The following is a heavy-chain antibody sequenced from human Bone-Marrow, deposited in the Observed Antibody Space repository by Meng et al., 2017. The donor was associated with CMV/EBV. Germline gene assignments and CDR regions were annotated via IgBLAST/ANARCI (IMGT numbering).Heavy chain of an antibody. CDR1: GFTFSSND. CDR2: IGTAGDT. V-gene: IGHV3-13*01. J-gene: IGHJ5*02. Sequence: GGSLRLSCAASGFTFSSNDMHWVRQTTGKGLEWVSAIGTAGDTYYPGSVKGRFTISRENAKNSFYLQMNSLRAGDTAVYYCAGPLPSGSFLFDPWGQGTLVTVSS. CDR3: AGPLPSGSFLFDP. D-gene: IGHD1-26*01.